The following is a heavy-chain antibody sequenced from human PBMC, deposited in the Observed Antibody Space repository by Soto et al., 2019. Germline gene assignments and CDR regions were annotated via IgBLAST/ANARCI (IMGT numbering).Heavy chain of an antibody. D-gene: IGHD6-19*01. J-gene: IGHJ6*02. CDR3: AKGVAVAGTGDYYYYGMDV. CDR2: ISGSGGST. V-gene: IGHV3-23*01. Sequence: PGESLKISCAASEFTFSSYAMSWVRQAPGKGLEWVSAISGSGGSTYYADSVKGRFTISRDNSKNTLYLQMNSLRAEDTAVYYCAKGVAVAGTGDYYYYGMDVWGQGTTVTVSS. CDR1: EFTFSSYA.